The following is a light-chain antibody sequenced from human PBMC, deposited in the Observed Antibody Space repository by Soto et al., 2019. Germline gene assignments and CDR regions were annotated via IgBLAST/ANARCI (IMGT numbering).Light chain of an antibody. J-gene: IGKJ1*01. V-gene: IGKV1-5*03. Sequence: DIQMTQSPSTLSASVGDRVTLTCRASQSVSGWLAWYQLKPGKAPKILIYKASTLKSGVPSRFSGSGSGTEFTLTISSLQPDDFATYYCQHYNSYSEAFGQGTKVDIK. CDR2: KAS. CDR1: QSVSGW. CDR3: QHYNSYSEA.